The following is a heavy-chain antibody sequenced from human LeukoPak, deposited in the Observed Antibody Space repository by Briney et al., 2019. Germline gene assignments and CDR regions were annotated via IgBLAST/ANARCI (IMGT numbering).Heavy chain of an antibody. CDR3: AYEIGGTDY. CDR1: GYTFTSYY. D-gene: IGHD2-15*01. J-gene: IGHJ4*02. CDR2: INPSGGST. V-gene: IGHV1-46*01. Sequence: ASVKVSCKASGYTFTSYYMHWVRQAPGQGLEWMGIINPSGGSTSYAQKLQGRVTMTTDTSTSTAYMELRSLRSDDTAVYYCAYEIGGTDYWGQGTLVTVSS.